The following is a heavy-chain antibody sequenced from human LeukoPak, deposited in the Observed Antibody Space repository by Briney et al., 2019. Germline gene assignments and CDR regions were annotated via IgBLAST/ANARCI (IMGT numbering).Heavy chain of an antibody. CDR2: ISSSSSTI. J-gene: IGHJ3*02. CDR3: XXXXXXXXXXSVRGDAFDI. V-gene: IGHV3-48*01. D-gene: IGHD3-10*02. Sequence: GGSLRLSCAASGFTFSSYGMSWVRQAPGKGLEWVSYISSSSSTIYYADSVKGRFTISRDNAKNSLYLQMNSLRAEDTAVYYXXXXXXXXXXXSVRGDAFDIWGQGTMVTVSS. CDR1: GFTFSSYG.